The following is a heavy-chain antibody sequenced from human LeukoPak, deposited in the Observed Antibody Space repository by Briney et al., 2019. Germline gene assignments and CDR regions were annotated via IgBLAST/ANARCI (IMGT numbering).Heavy chain of an antibody. Sequence: PGGSLRLSCAASGFTFSSYSMNWVRQAPGKGLEWVSYISSSSSTIYYADSVKGRFTISRDNAKNSLYLQMNSLRAEDTAVYYCAIGEEQWLPTRGDYFDYWGQGTRVTVSS. V-gene: IGHV3-48*04. CDR3: AIGEEQWLPTRGDYFDY. J-gene: IGHJ4*02. CDR1: GFTFSSYS. CDR2: ISSSSSTI. D-gene: IGHD6-19*01.